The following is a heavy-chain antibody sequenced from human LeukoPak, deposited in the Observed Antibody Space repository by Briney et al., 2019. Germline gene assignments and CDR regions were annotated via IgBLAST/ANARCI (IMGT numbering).Heavy chain of an antibody. V-gene: IGHV3-43*01. J-gene: IGHJ4*02. Sequence: PGGSLRLSCAASGFTFDDYTMHWVRQAPGKGLEWVSLISWDGGSTYYADSVKGRFTISRDNSKNSLYLQMNSLRTEDTALYYCAKGLKDPWIQLWSIDYWGQGTLVTVSS. CDR3: AKGLKDPWIQLWSIDY. CDR1: GFTFDDYT. CDR2: ISWDGGST. D-gene: IGHD5-18*01.